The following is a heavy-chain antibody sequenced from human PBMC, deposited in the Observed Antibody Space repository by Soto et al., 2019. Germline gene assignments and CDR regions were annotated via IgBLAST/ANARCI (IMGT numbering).Heavy chain of an antibody. D-gene: IGHD3-3*01. CDR1: GFSFSNYA. CDR3: ARDMGVFWSGYPEGGFDY. V-gene: IGHV3-7*01. Sequence: GGSLRLSCVASGFSFSNYAMHWVRQAPGKGLEWVANIRQDGSEKYYADSAKGRFIISRDNAKTSLYLQMNSLRAEDTAVYYCARDMGVFWSGYPEGGFDYWGQGTPVTVSS. J-gene: IGHJ4*02. CDR2: IRQDGSEK.